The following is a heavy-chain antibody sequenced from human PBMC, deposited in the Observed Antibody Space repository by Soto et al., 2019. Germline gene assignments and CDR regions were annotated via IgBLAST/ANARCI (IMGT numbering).Heavy chain of an antibody. Sequence: EVQLLESGGGLVQPGGSLRLSCAASGFTFSSYAMSWVRQAPGKGLEWVSAISGSGGSTYYADSVKGRFTISRENSKNKLYLQMNSLRAEDTAVYYCAKENGYSSSWFEFDYWGQGTLVTVSS. CDR3: AKENGYSSSWFEFDY. D-gene: IGHD6-13*01. J-gene: IGHJ4*02. CDR2: ISGSGGST. CDR1: GFTFSSYA. V-gene: IGHV3-23*01.